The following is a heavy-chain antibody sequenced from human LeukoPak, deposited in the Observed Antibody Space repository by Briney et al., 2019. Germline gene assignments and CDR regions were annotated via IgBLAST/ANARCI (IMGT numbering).Heavy chain of an antibody. Sequence: GGSLRLSCAVSGINVSTNHVSWVRQAPGKGLEWVSGISATGGITYYADSVKGRFTISRDNSKNTLYVQMNSLRAEDTAVYYCAKSGNNGGKRGGNDYWGQGTLVTVSS. CDR2: ISATGGIT. D-gene: IGHD4-23*01. CDR1: GINVSTNH. V-gene: IGHV3-23*01. CDR3: AKSGNNGGKRGGNDY. J-gene: IGHJ4*02.